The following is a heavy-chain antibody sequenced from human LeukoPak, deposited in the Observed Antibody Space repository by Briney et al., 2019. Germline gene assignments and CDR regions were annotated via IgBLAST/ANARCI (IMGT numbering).Heavy chain of an antibody. V-gene: IGHV3-64*01. J-gene: IGHJ6*02. CDR2: ISSNGGST. D-gene: IGHD3-22*01. CDR3: ARDSDSSGYYYGMDV. Sequence: GGSLRPSCAASGFTFSSYAMHWVRQAPGKGLEYVSAISSNGGSTYYANSVKGRFTISRDNSKNTLYLQMGSLRAEDMAVYYCARDSDSSGYYYGMDVWGQGTTVTVSS. CDR1: GFTFSSYA.